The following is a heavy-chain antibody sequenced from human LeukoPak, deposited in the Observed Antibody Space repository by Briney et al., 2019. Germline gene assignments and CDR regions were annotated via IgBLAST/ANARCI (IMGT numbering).Heavy chain of an antibody. CDR3: ARDRYDFWSGFYNF. V-gene: IGHV1-69*05. J-gene: IGHJ4*02. D-gene: IGHD3-3*01. CDR2: IIAMYGAT. CDR1: GGTFNSNA. Sequence: SVKVSCKASGGTFNSNAVSCVRQAPGQGLEWLGGIIAMYGATHYAQKFQGRITITTDESTTTAYMELSSLRFEDTAVYYCARDRYDFWSGFYNFGGQGTLVTVSS.